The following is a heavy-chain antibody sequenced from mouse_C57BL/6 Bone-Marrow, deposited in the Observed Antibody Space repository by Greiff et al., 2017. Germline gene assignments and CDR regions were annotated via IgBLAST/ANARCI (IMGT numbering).Heavy chain of an antibody. CDR1: GFNIKNTY. D-gene: IGHD2-3*01. Sequence: VQLQQSVAELVRPGASVKLSCTASGFNIKNTYMPWVKQRPEQGLEWIGRIDPANGNTKYAPKFQGKATITADTSSNTAYLQLSSLTSEDTAIYYCAFGYYEDYWGQGTTLTVSS. V-gene: IGHV14-3*01. CDR2: IDPANGNT. CDR3: AFGYYEDY. J-gene: IGHJ2*01.